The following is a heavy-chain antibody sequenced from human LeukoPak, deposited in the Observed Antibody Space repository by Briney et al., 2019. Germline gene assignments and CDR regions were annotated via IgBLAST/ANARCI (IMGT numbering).Heavy chain of an antibody. D-gene: IGHD5-12*01. CDR3: TRDRYSGYDYGY. Sequence: GGPLRLSCTGSGFTFGDYAMTWVRQAPGKGLEWVGFIRSKVYGGTTEYAASVKGRFTISRDDSKNIAYLQMNSLKTEDTAVYYCTRDRYSGYDYGYWGQGTLVTVSS. CDR2: IRSKVYGGTT. V-gene: IGHV3-49*04. CDR1: GFTFGDYA. J-gene: IGHJ4*02.